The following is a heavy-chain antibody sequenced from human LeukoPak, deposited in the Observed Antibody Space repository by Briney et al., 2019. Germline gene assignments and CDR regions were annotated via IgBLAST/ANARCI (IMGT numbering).Heavy chain of an antibody. CDR1: GFTFSSYW. D-gene: IGHD3-22*01. V-gene: IGHV3-74*01. J-gene: IGHJ3*02. Sequence: SGGSLRLSCAASGFTFSSYWMHWVRQAPGKGLVWVSRINSDGSSTSYADSVKGRFTISRDNAKNTLYLQMNSLRAEDTAVYYCARATAYYDSSGPIPGAFDIWGQGTMVTVSS. CDR3: ARATAYYDSSGPIPGAFDI. CDR2: INSDGSST.